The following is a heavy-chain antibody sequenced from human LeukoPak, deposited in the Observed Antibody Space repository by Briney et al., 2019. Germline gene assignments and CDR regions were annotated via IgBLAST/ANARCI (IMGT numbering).Heavy chain of an antibody. D-gene: IGHD3-10*01. J-gene: IGHJ4*02. Sequence: SGASLKISCKSSGYNFTSYWIGWVRQMPGKGLEWLGILYPGGSDTRYSPPFQGQVTISADKSISTAYLQWSSLQASDTAIYYCARGYYGSSGFDYWGQGTLVTVSS. V-gene: IGHV5-51*01. CDR3: ARGYYGSSGFDY. CDR2: LYPGGSDT. CDR1: GYNFTSYW.